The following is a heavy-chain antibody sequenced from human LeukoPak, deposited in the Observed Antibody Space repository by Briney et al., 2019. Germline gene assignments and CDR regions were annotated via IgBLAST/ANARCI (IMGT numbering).Heavy chain of an antibody. V-gene: IGHV1-2*02. Sequence: GASVKVSCKASGYTFTGYYMHWVRQAPGQGLEWMGWINPNSGGTNYAQKFQGRVTMTRDASISTAYMELSRLRSDDTAVCYCARSARWRYGPGFVGNYWGQGTLVTVSS. J-gene: IGHJ4*02. CDR1: GYTFTGYY. CDR2: INPNSGGT. D-gene: IGHD2-21*01. CDR3: ARSARWRYGPGFVGNY.